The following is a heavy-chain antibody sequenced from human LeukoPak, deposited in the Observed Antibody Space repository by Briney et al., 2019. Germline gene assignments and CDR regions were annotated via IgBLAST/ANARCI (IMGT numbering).Heavy chain of an antibody. CDR1: GFTFSSYS. D-gene: IGHD3-10*01. CDR2: VSSTGCTV. V-gene: IGHV3-48*01. Sequence: PRGSLRLSCAVSGFTFSSYSMSWVRQAPGKGLEWISYVSSTGCTVYYADSVGGLFTISTDNAQNSLYLQMNNLRAEGTVVYYCARDRWFGESLPAHFDYWGQGTLVTVSS. CDR3: ARDRWFGESLPAHFDY. J-gene: IGHJ4*02.